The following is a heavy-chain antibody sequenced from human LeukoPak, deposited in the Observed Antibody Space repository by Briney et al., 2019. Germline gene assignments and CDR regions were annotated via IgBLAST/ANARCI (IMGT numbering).Heavy chain of an antibody. Sequence: GGSLRLSCAASGFTFSSSAMSWVRQAPGKGLEWVSAIGGGGGGTYYADSVKGRFTVSRDNSKNTLYLQVNSLRAEDTAVYYCAKASDYYDSSGYCDYWGQGTLVTVSS. CDR2: IGGGGGGT. D-gene: IGHD3-22*01. V-gene: IGHV3-23*01. CDR3: AKASDYYDSSGYCDY. CDR1: GFTFSSSA. J-gene: IGHJ4*02.